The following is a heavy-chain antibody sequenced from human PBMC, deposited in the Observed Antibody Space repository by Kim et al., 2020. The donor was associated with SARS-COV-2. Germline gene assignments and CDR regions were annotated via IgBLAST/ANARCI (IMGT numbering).Heavy chain of an antibody. D-gene: IGHD3-16*01. CDR2: LWYDGSNA. CDR3: ARELGDNWFDP. J-gene: IGHJ5*02. V-gene: IGHV3-33*01. Sequence: GGSLRLSCVASGFTFRNYGMHWVRQAPGKGLEWVAVLWYDGSNAYYSDSVKGRFTISRDISKNTLYLQMKNLRVDDTAVYYCARELGDNWFDPWGQGTLV. CDR1: GFTFRNYG.